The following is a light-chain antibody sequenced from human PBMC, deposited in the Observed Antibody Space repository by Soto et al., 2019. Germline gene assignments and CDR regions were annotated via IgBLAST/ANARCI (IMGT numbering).Light chain of an antibody. V-gene: IGKV3-20*01. Sequence: TQTPATLSVSPGERATLSCRASQTISSNYLAWCQQRPGQAPRLLIYGASTRAAGIPDRFSGSGSGTDFTLTITRLEPEDSAVYFCQQYTGPPTTFGQGTRLE. CDR3: QQYTGPPTT. CDR1: QTISSNY. J-gene: IGKJ5*01. CDR2: GAS.